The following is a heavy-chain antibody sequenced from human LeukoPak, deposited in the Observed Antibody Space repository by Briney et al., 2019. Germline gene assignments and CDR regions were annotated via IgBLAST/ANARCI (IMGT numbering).Heavy chain of an antibody. V-gene: IGHV3-74*01. CDR3: ARALDPIQLWLVH. J-gene: IGHJ5*02. CDR1: GFTFSSYW. CDR2: INTDGSST. D-gene: IGHD5-18*01. Sequence: GGSLRLSCAASGFTFSSYWMHWVRHAPGKGLVWVSRINTDGSSTSYADSVKGRFTISRDNAKNTLYLQMNSLRAEDTAVYYCARALDPIQLWLVHWGQGTLVTVSS.